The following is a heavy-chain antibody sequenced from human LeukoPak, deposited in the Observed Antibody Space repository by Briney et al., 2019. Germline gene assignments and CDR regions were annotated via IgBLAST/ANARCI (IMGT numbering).Heavy chain of an antibody. Sequence: PSETLSLTCTVSGGSISSYYWSWIRQPPGRGLEWIGYIFYSGSTNYNPSLKSRLTISVDTSKNQFSLKLTSVTAADTAVYFCARHRSWEGGWFDPWGQGTLVTVSS. CDR2: IFYSGST. CDR3: ARHRSWEGGWFDP. V-gene: IGHV4-59*08. J-gene: IGHJ5*02. CDR1: GGSISSYY. D-gene: IGHD1-26*01.